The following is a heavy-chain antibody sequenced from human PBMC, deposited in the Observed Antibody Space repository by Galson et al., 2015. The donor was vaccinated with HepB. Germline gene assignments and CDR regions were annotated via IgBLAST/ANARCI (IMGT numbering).Heavy chain of an antibody. D-gene: IGHD3-16*02. Sequence: SLRLSCAASRFSFSTYAMSWVRQAPGKGLEWVSGLTASGGSNYEVDFVKRLFTISRDNSKNTLYLKMNIMSAEAAAVYYCDKHSYGFLVEAPDLWGQGTLVTVSS. CDR1: RFSFSTYA. CDR2: LTASGGSN. V-gene: IGHV3-23*01. CDR3: DKHSYGFLVEAPDL. J-gene: IGHJ5*02.